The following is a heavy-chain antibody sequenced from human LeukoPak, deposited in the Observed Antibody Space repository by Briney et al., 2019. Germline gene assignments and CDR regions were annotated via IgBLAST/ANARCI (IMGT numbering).Heavy chain of an antibody. CDR2: INHGGST. J-gene: IGHJ6*02. CDR3: ARGSRGYPYYYGMDV. Sequence: KTSETLSLTCAVYGGSFSGYYWSWIRQPPGKGLEWIGEINHGGSTNYNPSLKSRVTISVDTSKNQFSLKLSSVTAADTAVYYCARGSRGYPYYYGMDVWGQGTTVTVSS. V-gene: IGHV4-34*01. D-gene: IGHD5-18*01. CDR1: GGSFSGYY.